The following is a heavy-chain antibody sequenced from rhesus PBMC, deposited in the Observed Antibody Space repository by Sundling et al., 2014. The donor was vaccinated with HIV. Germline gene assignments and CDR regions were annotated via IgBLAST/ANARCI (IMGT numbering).Heavy chain of an antibody. J-gene: IGHJ4*01. D-gene: IGHD2-8*01. CDR2: ISGSSGST. CDR1: GYSISSGYY. Sequence: QVQLQESGPGLVKPSETLSLTCAVSGYSISSGYYWGWIRQPPGKGLEYIGYISGSSGSTYYNPSLKSRVTLSVDTSKNQFSLKLSSVTAADTAMYYCARHRREYCSGGVCYADGIDYWGPGESWSPSPQ. CDR3: ARHRREYCSGGVCYADGIDY. V-gene: IGHV4-99*01.